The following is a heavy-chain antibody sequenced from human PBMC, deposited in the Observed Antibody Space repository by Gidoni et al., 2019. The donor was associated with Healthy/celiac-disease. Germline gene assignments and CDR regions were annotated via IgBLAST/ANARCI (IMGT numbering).Heavy chain of an antibody. D-gene: IGHD6-19*01. CDR1: GGSISSSSYY. J-gene: IGHJ4*02. V-gene: IGHV4-39*07. Sequence: QLQLQESGPGLVKPSETLSLTCTVSGGSISSSSYYWGWIRQPPGKGLEWIGSIYYSGSTYYNPSLKSRVTISVDTSKNQFSLKLSSVTAADTAVYYCARDSEWLVRYFDYWGQGTLVTVSS. CDR2: IYYSGST. CDR3: ARDSEWLVRYFDY.